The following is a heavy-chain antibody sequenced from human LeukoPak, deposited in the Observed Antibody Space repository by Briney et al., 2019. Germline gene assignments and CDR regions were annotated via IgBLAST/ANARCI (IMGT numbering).Heavy chain of an antibody. CDR3: ARERKSNYYLDV. CDR2: ISSSGVYI. Sequence: PGGSLRLSCAASGFTFSSYRMNWVRQAPGKGLEWVSSISSSGVYIYYADSLKGRFTISRDNAKDSLYLQMNSLRAEDTAVYYCARERKSNYYLDVWGKGTTVTVSS. J-gene: IGHJ6*03. CDR1: GFTFSSYR. V-gene: IGHV3-21*01.